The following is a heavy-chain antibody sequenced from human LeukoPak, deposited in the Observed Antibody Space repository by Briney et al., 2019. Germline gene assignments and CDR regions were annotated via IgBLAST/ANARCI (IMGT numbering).Heavy chain of an antibody. Sequence: PSETLSLTCTVSGGSISSYYWSWIRQPAGKGREGIGRIYTSVSTNYNPSLKSRVTMSLETSKHHFSLKLSSVTAADPAVYYCARASPYDFWSGYYITYFDYWGQGTLVTVSS. CDR2: IYTSVST. D-gene: IGHD3-3*01. V-gene: IGHV4-4*07. CDR3: ARASPYDFWSGYYITYFDY. CDR1: GGSISSYY. J-gene: IGHJ4*02.